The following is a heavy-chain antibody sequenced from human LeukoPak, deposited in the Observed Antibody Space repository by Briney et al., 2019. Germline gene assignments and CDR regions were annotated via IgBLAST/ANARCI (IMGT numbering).Heavy chain of an antibody. J-gene: IGHJ4*02. CDR3: ARDLLGAADY. Sequence: GGSLRLSCAASGFTFSNYAMHWVRQAPGKGLEYVSAIGSNGGSTYYANSVKGRFTISRDNSKNTLYLQMGSLRAEDMAVYYCARDLLGAADYWGEGTLVTASS. V-gene: IGHV3-64*01. CDR2: IGSNGGST. CDR1: GFTFSNYA. D-gene: IGHD1-26*01.